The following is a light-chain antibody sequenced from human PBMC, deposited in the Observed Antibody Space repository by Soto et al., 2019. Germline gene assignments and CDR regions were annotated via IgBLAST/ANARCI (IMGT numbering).Light chain of an antibody. CDR2: DAS. CDR3: QHYGNLLLT. Sequence: DIQMTQSPSSLSASVGDRVTITCQASQDINTYLNWYQQKPGKAPNLLIYDASKLETAVPSRFSGGVSGTDFTFTVSSLQPEDISTYFCQHYGNLLLTFGGGTKVEL. CDR1: QDINTY. V-gene: IGKV1-33*01. J-gene: IGKJ4*01.